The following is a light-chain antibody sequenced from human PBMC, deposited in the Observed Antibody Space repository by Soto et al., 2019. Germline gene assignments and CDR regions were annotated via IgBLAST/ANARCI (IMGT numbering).Light chain of an antibody. CDR2: AAS. V-gene: IGKV1-39*01. Sequence: DIQMTQPPSSLSASVGDRFTITCRASQSISSYLNWYQQKPGKAPKLLIYAASSLQSGVPSRFSGSGSGTDFTLTISSLQPEDFATYYCQQSYSTPITFGQGTRREIK. CDR3: QQSYSTPIT. CDR1: QSISSY. J-gene: IGKJ5*01.